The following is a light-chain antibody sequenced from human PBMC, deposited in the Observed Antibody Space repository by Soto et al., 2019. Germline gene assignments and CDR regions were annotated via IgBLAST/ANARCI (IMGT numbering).Light chain of an antibody. CDR3: QQYNSYSGT. J-gene: IGKJ1*01. CDR2: KAS. Sequence: DIQMTQSPSILSESVGDRVTITCRASQSISSWLAWYQQKPGKAPKLLIYKASSLESGVPSRFSGSGSGTEFTLTISSLQPDDFATYYCQQYNSYSGTFGQGTKVDIK. CDR1: QSISSW. V-gene: IGKV1-5*03.